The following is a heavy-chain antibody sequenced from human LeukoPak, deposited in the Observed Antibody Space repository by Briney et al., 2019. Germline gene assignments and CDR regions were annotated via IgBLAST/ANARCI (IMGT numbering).Heavy chain of an antibody. D-gene: IGHD5-18*01. CDR2: IHYSGST. Sequence: SETLSLTCTVSDDSISSSSYYWGWIRQPPGKGLEWIGSIHYSGSTFYNPSLKSRVTISVDTSKNQFSLKLSSVTAADTAVYYCARHSHKLWSSYYYYYYMDVWGKGTTVTISS. J-gene: IGHJ6*03. CDR1: DDSISSSSYY. CDR3: ARHSHKLWSSYYYYYYMDV. V-gene: IGHV4-39*01.